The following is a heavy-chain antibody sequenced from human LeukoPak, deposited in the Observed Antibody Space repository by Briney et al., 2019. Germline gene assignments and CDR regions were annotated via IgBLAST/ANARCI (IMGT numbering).Heavy chain of an antibody. CDR1: GFTFSSYA. D-gene: IGHD6-13*01. V-gene: IGHV3-30-3*01. Sequence: GRSLRLSCAASGFTFSSYAMHWVRQAPGKGLEWVAVISYDGSNKYYADSVKGRFTISRDNSKNTLYLQMNSLRAEDTAVYYCARHREPYSSGWYDFDYWGQGTLVSASS. CDR2: ISYDGSNK. CDR3: ARHREPYSSGWYDFDY. J-gene: IGHJ4*02.